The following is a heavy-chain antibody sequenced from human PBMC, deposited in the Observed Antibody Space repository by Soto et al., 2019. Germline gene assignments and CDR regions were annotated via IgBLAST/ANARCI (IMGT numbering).Heavy chain of an antibody. CDR2: VWYDGSNK. CDR3: ARPWRGGDSGSSPYDY. CDR1: GFTFSSYG. V-gene: IGHV3-33*01. D-gene: IGHD1-26*01. Sequence: HPGGSLRLSCAASGFTFSSYGMHWVRQAPGKGLEWVAVVWYDGSNKYYADSVKGRFTISRDNSKNTLYLQMNSLRAEDTAVYYCARPWRGGDSGSSPYDYWGQGTLVTVSS. J-gene: IGHJ4*02.